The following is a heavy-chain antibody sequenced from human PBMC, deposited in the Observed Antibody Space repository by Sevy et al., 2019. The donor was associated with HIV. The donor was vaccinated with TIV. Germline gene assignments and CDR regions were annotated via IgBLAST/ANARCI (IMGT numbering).Heavy chain of an antibody. D-gene: IGHD2-2*01. J-gene: IGHJ4*02. CDR3: ARDFTSSWYGGADF. CDR1: GYSFTGHY. V-gene: IGHV1-2*02. CDR2: INPNSGDT. Sequence: ASVKVSCKASGYSFTGHYIHWVRQAPGQGLEWIGWINPNSGDTNYAQNFQGRVTVTRDTSIGTVYMELSGLRSDDTAVYYCARDFTSSWYGGADFWGQGALVTVSS.